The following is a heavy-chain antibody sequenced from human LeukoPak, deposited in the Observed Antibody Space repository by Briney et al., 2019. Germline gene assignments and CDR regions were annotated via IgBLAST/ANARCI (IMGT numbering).Heavy chain of an antibody. CDR1: GFTFSSYS. CDR3: ARFTRGFDP. V-gene: IGHV3-48*01. CDR2: INTGSSTI. Sequence: GGSLRLSCAASGFTFSSYSMNWVRQAPGKGLEWVSYINTGSSTINYADSVKGRFTISRDNAKNSLYLQMNSLRAEDTAVYYCARFTRGFDPWGQGTLVTVSS. J-gene: IGHJ5*02.